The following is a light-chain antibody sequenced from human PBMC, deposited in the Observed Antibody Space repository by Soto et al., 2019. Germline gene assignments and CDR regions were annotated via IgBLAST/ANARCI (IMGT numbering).Light chain of an antibody. CDR2: GAS. V-gene: IGKV3-20*01. CDR1: QSVNSNY. J-gene: IGKJ1*01. Sequence: EIVLTQSPGTLSLSPGERATLSCRASQSVNSNYLAWYQRKPGQAPRLLIYGASNRATDIPYRFSASGSGTDFTVTITRLEAEDFAVYYCQQYDSTPPTFGQGTKVEVK. CDR3: QQYDSTPPT.